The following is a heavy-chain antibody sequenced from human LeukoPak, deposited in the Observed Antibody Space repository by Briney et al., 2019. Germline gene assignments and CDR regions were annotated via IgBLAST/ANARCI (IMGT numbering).Heavy chain of an antibody. Sequence: GGSLRLSCAASGFTFSSYSMNWVHQAPGKGLEWVSSISSSSSYIYYADSVKGRFTISRDNAKNSLYLQMNSLRAEDTAVYYCARVYQGVSLFDGIDYWGQGTLVTVSS. CDR1: GFTFSSYS. J-gene: IGHJ4*02. V-gene: IGHV3-21*01. CDR3: ARVYQGVSLFDGIDY. CDR2: ISSSSSYI. D-gene: IGHD3-10*01.